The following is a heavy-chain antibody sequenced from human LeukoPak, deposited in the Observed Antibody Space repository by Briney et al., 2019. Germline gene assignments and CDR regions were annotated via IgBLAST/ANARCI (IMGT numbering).Heavy chain of an antibody. CDR3: ARGGSDTAMAHDY. CDR2: INRGGSRT. CDR1: GFTYSNHW. J-gene: IGHJ4*02. Sequence: GGSLRLSCAASGFTYSNHWMHWVRQAPGKGLMWVSRINRGGSRTDYADSVKGRFTISRDDAKNTLYLQLNSLRAEDTAVYFCARGGSDTAMAHDYWGQGTLVTVSS. D-gene: IGHD5-18*01. V-gene: IGHV3-74*01.